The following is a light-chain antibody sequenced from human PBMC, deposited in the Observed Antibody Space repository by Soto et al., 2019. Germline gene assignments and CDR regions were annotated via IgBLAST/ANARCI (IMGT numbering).Light chain of an antibody. J-gene: IGKJ2*01. CDR2: GAS. CDR3: QQYGSSPYT. Sequence: EIVLTQSPGTLSLSPGERATLSCRASQSVSSTYLAWYQQKPGQAPRLLIYGASSRATGIPDRFSGSGSATDFTLTISILEPEDFAVYYCQQYGSSPYTFGQGTKLEIK. CDR1: QSVSSTY. V-gene: IGKV3-20*01.